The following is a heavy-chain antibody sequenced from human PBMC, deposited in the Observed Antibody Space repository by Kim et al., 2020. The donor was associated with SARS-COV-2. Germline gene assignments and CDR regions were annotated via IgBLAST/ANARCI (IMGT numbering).Heavy chain of an antibody. CDR1: GGSFSGYY. CDR2: INHSGST. J-gene: IGHJ4*02. D-gene: IGHD6-13*01. V-gene: IGHV4-34*01. CDR3: ARGRLSLGIAAAGRGMGYFDY. Sequence: SETLSLTCAVYGGSFSGYYWSWIRQPPGKGLEWIGEINHSGSTNYNPSLKSRVTISVDTSKNQFSLKLSSVTAADTAVYYCARGRLSLGIAAAGRGMGYFDYWGQGTLVTVSS.